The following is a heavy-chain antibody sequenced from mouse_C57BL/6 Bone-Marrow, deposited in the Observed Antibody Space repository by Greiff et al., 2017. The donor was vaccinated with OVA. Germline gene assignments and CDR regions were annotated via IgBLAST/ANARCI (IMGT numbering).Heavy chain of an antibody. CDR1: GYTFTDYN. V-gene: IGHV1-18*01. CDR2: INSNNGGT. J-gene: IGHJ3*01. D-gene: IGHD2-4*01. CDR3: ARGGYYDYDGGAWFAY. Sequence: VQLQQSGPELAKPGASVKIPCKASGYTFTDYNMDWVKQSHGKSLEWIGDINSNNGGTIYNQKFKGKATLTVDKSSSTAYMELRSLTSEDTAVYYCARGGYYDYDGGAWFAYWSQGTLVTVSA.